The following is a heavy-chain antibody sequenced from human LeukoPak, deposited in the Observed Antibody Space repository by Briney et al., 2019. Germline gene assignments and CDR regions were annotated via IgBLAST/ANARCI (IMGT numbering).Heavy chain of an antibody. CDR2: ISSSGSDI. Sequence: QPGGSLRLSCRTSGFTFGDYVMSWVRQAPGKGLEWVSCISSSGSDIYYADSVKGRFTISRDNAKNSLYLHMNSLRAEDTAVYYYARDYGGRSPFDYWGQGTLVTVSS. CDR3: ARDYGGRSPFDY. J-gene: IGHJ4*02. CDR1: GFTFGDYV. D-gene: IGHD4-23*01. V-gene: IGHV3-48*03.